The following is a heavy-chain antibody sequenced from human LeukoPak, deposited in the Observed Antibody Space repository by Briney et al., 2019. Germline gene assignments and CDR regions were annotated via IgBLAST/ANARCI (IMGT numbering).Heavy chain of an antibody. CDR2: ICYSGST. D-gene: IGHD2-21*02. J-gene: IGHJ4*02. CDR1: SDSIYSSNYY. V-gene: IGHV4-39*01. Sequence: KASETLSLTCTVSSDSIYSSNYYWGWIRQPPGKGLEWIGSICYSGSTYYNSSLKSRVTISVDTSKNQFSLKLSSLTAADTAVYYCARAAYCGGDCYLFDYWGQGTLVTVFS. CDR3: ARAAYCGGDCYLFDY.